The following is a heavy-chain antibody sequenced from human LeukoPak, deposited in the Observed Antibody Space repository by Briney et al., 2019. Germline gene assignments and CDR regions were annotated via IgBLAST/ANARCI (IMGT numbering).Heavy chain of an antibody. CDR3: ARGGGTTVTTSYYFDY. V-gene: IGHV4-4*02. CDR2: IYHSGST. CDR1: GGSISSNNW. J-gene: IGHJ4*02. Sequence: PSETLSLTCAVSGGSISSNNWWSWVRQPPGKGLEWIGEIYHSGSTNYNPSLKSRVTISVDKSKNQFSLKLSSVTAADTAVYYCARGGGTTVTTSYYFDYWGQGTLVTVSS. D-gene: IGHD4-17*01.